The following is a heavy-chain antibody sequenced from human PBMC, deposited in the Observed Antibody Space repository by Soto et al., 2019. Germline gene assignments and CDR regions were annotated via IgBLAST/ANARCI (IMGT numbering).Heavy chain of an antibody. CDR1: GFTFSSYA. CDR2: ISYDGSNK. J-gene: IGHJ5*02. Sequence: GGSLRLSCAASGFTFSSYAMHWVRQAPGKGLEWVAVISYDGSNKYYSDSVKGRFTISRDNSKNTLYLQMNSLRAEDTAMYYCARDYRNGPYYDFWSGYYTPWFDPWGQGTLVTVSS. V-gene: IGHV3-30-3*01. D-gene: IGHD3-3*01. CDR3: ARDYRNGPYYDFWSGYYTPWFDP.